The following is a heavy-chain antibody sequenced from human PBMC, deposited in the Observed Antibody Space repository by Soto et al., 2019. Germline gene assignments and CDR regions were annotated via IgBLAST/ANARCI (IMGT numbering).Heavy chain of an antibody. J-gene: IGHJ5*02. CDR1: GGTFSSYA. CDR2: IIPIFGTA. Sequence: SVKVSCKASGGTFSSYAISWVRQAPGQGLEWMGGIIPIFGTANYAQKFQGRVTITADESTRTAYMELSSLRSEDTAVYYCARVTTRMATISWFDLWGQGTLVTVSS. D-gene: IGHD5-12*01. V-gene: IGHV1-69*13. CDR3: ARVTTRMATISWFDL.